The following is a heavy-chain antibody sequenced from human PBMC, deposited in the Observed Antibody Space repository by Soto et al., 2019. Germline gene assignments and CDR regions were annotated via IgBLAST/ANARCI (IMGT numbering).Heavy chain of an antibody. J-gene: IGHJ4*02. CDR1: GFTFSSYA. CDR2: ISGSGGST. D-gene: IGHD2-15*01. CDR3: AKVVIDVVVVAASNFDY. V-gene: IGHV3-23*01. Sequence: GVLRLSCAASGFTFSSYAMSWVRQAPGKGLEWVSAISGSGGSTYYADSVKGRFTISRDNSKNTLYLQMNSLRAEDTAVYYCAKVVIDVVVVAASNFDYWGQGTLVTVSS.